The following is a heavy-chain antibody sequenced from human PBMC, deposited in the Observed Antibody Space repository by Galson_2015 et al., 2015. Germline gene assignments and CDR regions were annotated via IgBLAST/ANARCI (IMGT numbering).Heavy chain of an antibody. D-gene: IGHD6-6*01. V-gene: IGHV1-2*06. CDR1: GYTFTGYY. J-gene: IGHJ4*02. CDR3: AREGSSIAAREDFDY. CDR2: INPNSGGT. Sequence: SVKVSCKASGYTFTGYYMHWVRQAPGQGLEWIGRINPNSGGTNYAQKFQGRVTMTRDTSISTAYMELSRLRSDDTAVYYCAREGSSIAAREDFDYWGQGTLVTVSS.